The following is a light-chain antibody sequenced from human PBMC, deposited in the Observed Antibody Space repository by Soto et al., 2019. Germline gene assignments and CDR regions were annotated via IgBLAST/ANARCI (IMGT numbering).Light chain of an antibody. CDR1: QSISNY. J-gene: IGKJ3*01. Sequence: DIQMTQSQSSLSASVGDRVTITCRASQSISNYLNWYQQKPGKAPKLLIYAASRLQSGVPSRFSGSGSGTDFTLTISSLQPEDFATYSCQQSYTTLFTFGPGTNVDI. CDR2: AAS. V-gene: IGKV1-39*01. CDR3: QQSYTTLFT.